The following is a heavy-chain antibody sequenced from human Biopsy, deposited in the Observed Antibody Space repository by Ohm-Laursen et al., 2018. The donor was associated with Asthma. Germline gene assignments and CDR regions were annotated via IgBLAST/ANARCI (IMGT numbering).Heavy chain of an antibody. V-gene: IGHV4-30-2*01. CDR3: ARMNTLIQAANYFSYAMDV. CDR2: LFYSGTT. D-gene: IGHD3-9*01. Sequence: TLSLTCTVSGASINSGGYSWDWVRQPPGEGLELIAYLFYSGTTHFNPSLKSRVTISVDRSQRQFSLKVNSVTAADTAVYYCARMNTLIQAANYFSYAMDVWGQGTTVTVSS. CDR1: GASINSGGYS. J-gene: IGHJ6*02.